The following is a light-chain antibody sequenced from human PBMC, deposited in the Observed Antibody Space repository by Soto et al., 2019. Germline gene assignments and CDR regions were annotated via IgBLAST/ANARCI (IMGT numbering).Light chain of an antibody. CDR2: GAS. J-gene: IGKJ2*01. Sequence: DIQMTQSPSSLSASVGDRVTITCRASHNIDTFLNWYHQRPGKAPKLLIYGASMLQSGIPSRFSGSGSGTDFTLTISNLQLEDLATYYCQQSVSAPYTFGQGTKLEI. CDR1: HNIDTF. V-gene: IGKV1-39*01. CDR3: QQSVSAPYT.